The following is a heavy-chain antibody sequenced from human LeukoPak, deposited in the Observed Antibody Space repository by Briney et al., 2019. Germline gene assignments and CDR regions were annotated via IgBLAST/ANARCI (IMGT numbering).Heavy chain of an antibody. J-gene: IGHJ3*02. Sequence: DSVKGRFTISRDNSKNTLYLQMNSLRAEDTAVYYCASAQGYYYDSSGYLGNDAFDIWGQGTMVTVSS. CDR3: ASAQGYYYDSSGYLGNDAFDI. D-gene: IGHD3-22*01. V-gene: IGHV3-30*07.